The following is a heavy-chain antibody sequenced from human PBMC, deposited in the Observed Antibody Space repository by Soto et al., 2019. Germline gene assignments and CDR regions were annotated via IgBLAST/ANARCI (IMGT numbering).Heavy chain of an antibody. Sequence: ASVKVSCKASGYIFTSYYMHWVRQAPGQGLEWMGWINPNSGGTNYAQKFQGWVTMTRDTSISTAYMELSRLRSDDTAVYYCARESLYDSSGYAFDIWGQGTMVTVSS. CDR3: ARESLYDSSGYAFDI. D-gene: IGHD3-22*01. CDR2: INPNSGGT. V-gene: IGHV1-2*04. CDR1: GYIFTSYY. J-gene: IGHJ3*02.